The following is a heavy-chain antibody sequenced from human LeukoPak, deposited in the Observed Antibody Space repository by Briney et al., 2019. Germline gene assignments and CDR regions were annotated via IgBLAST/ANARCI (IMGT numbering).Heavy chain of an antibody. Sequence: PSETLSLTCTVSGGSISSYYWSWIRQPPGKGLEWIGYIYYSGGTNYNPSLKSRVTISVDTSKNQFSLKLSSVTAADTAVYYCARHVAAVAFLNYGMDVWGQGTTVTVSS. CDR3: ARHVAAVAFLNYGMDV. D-gene: IGHD6-19*01. CDR2: IYYSGGT. J-gene: IGHJ6*02. V-gene: IGHV4-59*08. CDR1: GGSISSYY.